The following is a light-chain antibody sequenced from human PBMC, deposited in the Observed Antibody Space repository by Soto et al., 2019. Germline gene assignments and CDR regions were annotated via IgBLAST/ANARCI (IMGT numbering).Light chain of an antibody. V-gene: IGKV1-9*01. CDR3: QQLSRYPFT. Sequence: IQLTQSPTSLSASVGDRVTFTCRASEGISDCLAWYQQKPGKAPRLLIYAGFTLQSGVPSRFSGSRSGTDFTLTISSLQPEDLATYYCQQLSRYPFTFGGGTRVEIK. CDR1: EGISDC. J-gene: IGKJ4*01. CDR2: AGF.